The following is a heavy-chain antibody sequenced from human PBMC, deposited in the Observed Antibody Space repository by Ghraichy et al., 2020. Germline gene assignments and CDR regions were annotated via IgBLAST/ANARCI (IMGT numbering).Heavy chain of an antibody. CDR3: ASEPTGGARFDY. D-gene: IGHD1-26*01. CDR2: IYHSAST. Sequence: SETLSLTCAVSGGSISSGGYSWSWLRQPPGKGLEWIGYIYHSASTDYNPSLKSRVTISVDRSKNQFSLKLSSVTAAATAVYYCASEPTGGARFDYWGQGTPVTVSS. V-gene: IGHV4-30-2*01. J-gene: IGHJ4*02. CDR1: GGSISSGGYS.